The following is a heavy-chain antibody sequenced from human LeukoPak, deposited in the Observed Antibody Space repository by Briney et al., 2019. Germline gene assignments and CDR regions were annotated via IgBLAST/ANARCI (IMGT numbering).Heavy chain of an antibody. V-gene: IGHV3-33*01. CDR1: GFTFSSYG. CDR3: ARAAYDSNGYLTL. D-gene: IGHD3-22*01. J-gene: IGHJ4*02. CDR2: IWYDGSNK. Sequence: PGRSLRLSCAASGFTFSSYGMHWVRQAPGKGLEWVAVIWYDGSNKYYADSVKGRFTISRDNSKNSLSLQINSLRVEDTAIYFCARAAYDSNGYLTLWGQGTLVTVSS.